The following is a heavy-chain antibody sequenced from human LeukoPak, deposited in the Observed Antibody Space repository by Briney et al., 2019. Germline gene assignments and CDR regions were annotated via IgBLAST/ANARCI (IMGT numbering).Heavy chain of an antibody. J-gene: IGHJ4*02. CDR1: GYTFTSYG. CDR2: ISAYNGNT. CDR3: ARAGWEWELLGSNYFDY. D-gene: IGHD1-26*01. Sequence: ASVKVSCKASGYTFTSYGISWVRQAPGQGLEWMGWISAYNGNTNYAQKLQGRVTMTTDTSTSTAYMELRSLRSDDTAVYYCARAGWEWELLGSNYFDYWGQGTLVTVSS. V-gene: IGHV1-18*01.